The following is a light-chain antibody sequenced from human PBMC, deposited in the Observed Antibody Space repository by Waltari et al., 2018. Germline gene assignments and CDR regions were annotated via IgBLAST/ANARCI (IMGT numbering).Light chain of an antibody. CDR1: KLGDKY. V-gene: IGLV3-1*01. J-gene: IGLJ3*02. Sequence: SYELTQPPSVSVSPGQTARLTCPGDKLGDKYACWYQQKPGQSPVLVIYQDSKRPSGIPERFSGSNSGNTATLTISGTQAMDEADYYCQAWDSSTDWVFGGGTKLTVL. CDR3: QAWDSSTDWV. CDR2: QDS.